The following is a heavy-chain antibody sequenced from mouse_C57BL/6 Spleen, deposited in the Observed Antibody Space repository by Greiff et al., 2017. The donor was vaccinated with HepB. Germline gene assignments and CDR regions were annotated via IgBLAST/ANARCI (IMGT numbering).Heavy chain of an antibody. CDR1: GYSITSGYY. J-gene: IGHJ3*01. D-gene: IGHD1-1*01. CDR2: ISYDGSN. V-gene: IGHV3-6*01. Sequence: EVHLVESGPGLVKPSQSLSLTCSVTGYSITSGYYWNWIRQFPGNKLEWMGYISYDGSNNYNPSLKNRISITRDTSKNQFFLKLNSVTTEDTATYYCARELSYYYGSSYPFAYWGQGTLVTVSA. CDR3: ARELSYYYGSSYPFAY.